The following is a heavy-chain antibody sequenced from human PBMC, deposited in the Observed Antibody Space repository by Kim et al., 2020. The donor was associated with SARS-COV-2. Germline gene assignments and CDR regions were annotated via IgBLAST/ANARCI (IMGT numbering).Heavy chain of an antibody. D-gene: IGHD6-19*01. Sequence: YNPSLQRRVTILLDASKNQFSLRLGSVTTVDTSVYYCARGYNSGGTYLGYWGQGTLVTVSS. J-gene: IGHJ4*02. CDR3: ARGYNSGGTYLGY. V-gene: IGHV4-59*09.